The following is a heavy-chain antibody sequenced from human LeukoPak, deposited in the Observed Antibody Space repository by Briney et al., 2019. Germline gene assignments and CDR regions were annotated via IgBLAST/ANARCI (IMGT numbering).Heavy chain of an antibody. CDR1: GGSISSYY. V-gene: IGHV4-59*08. CDR2: IYYSGRT. J-gene: IGHJ2*01. CDR3: ARHWMTVAPYWYFDL. Sequence: PSETLSLTCTVSGGSISSYYWSWLRQPPGKGREWMGYIYYSGRTNYNPSLKSRVTISVDTSKNQFSLKLSSVTAADTAVYYCARHWMTVAPYWYFDLWGRGTLVTVSS. D-gene: IGHD6-19*01.